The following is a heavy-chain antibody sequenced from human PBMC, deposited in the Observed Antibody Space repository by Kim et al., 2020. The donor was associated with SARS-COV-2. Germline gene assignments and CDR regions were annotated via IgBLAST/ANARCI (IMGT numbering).Heavy chain of an antibody. Sequence: SETLSLTCTVSGGSISSPSYYWGWIRHPPGKGLEWIASIYYRGSTFHNPSLKSQITISVDASKNQFSLKLTSVTAADTALYYCARYRAARPNWFDSWGQGTLVTVSS. CDR1: GGSISSPSYY. CDR2: IYYRGST. D-gene: IGHD6-6*01. V-gene: IGHV4-39*01. J-gene: IGHJ5*01. CDR3: ARYRAARPNWFDS.